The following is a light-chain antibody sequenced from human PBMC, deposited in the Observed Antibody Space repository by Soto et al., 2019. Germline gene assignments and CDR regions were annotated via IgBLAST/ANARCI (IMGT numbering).Light chain of an antibody. V-gene: IGLV2-14*02. CDR2: EVS. Sequence: QSALAQPASVSGSPGQSITISCTGTSGFVGSFSLVSWYQQHPGKAPKVMISEVSNRPSGVSNRFSGSKSGNTASLTISGLQAGDEADYYCNSYATGNTRVFGTGTKVTVL. CDR1: SGFVGSFSL. J-gene: IGLJ1*01. CDR3: NSYATGNTRV.